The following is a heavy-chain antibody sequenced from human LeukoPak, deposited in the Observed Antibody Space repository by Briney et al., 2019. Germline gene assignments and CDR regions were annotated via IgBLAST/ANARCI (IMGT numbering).Heavy chain of an antibody. D-gene: IGHD3-10*01. CDR2: IYHSGST. J-gene: IGHJ5*02. CDR1: GGSISSGGYS. CDR3: ARGPYEGGSGSPDLNWFDP. Sequence: PSQTLSLTCAVSGGSISSGGYSWSWIRQPPGKGLEWIGYIYHSGSTYYNPSLKSRVTISVDRSKNQFSLKLSSVTAADTAVYYCARGPYEGGSGSPDLNWFDPWGQGTLVTVSS. V-gene: IGHV4-30-2*01.